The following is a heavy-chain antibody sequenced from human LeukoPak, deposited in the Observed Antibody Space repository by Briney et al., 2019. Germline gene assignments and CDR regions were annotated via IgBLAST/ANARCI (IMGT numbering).Heavy chain of an antibody. D-gene: IGHD3-3*01. CDR3: ARDRRNGDFWSGGDL. CDR2: ISWNSRSI. J-gene: IGHJ4*02. CDR1: GFTFDDYA. V-gene: IGHV3-9*01. Sequence: GGSLRLSCAVSGFTFDDYAMHWVRQAPGKGLEWVSGISWNSRSIDYADSVKGRFTISRDNGKNSLYLQMNSLRAEDTALYYCARDRRNGDFWSGGDLWGQGTLVTVSS.